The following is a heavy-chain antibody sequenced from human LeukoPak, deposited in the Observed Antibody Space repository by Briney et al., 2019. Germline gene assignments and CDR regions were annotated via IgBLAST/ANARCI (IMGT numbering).Heavy chain of an antibody. V-gene: IGHV4-39*07. CDR3: ARGDVDTAMVPDY. Sequence: PSETLSLTCTVSGGSLSSYYWGWLRQPPGKGLEWIGGIYYSGSTYYNPSLKSRVTISVDTSKNQFSLKLSSVTAADTAVYYCARGDVDTAMVPDYWGQGTLVTVSS. J-gene: IGHJ4*02. CDR2: IYYSGST. D-gene: IGHD5-18*01. CDR1: GGSLSSYY.